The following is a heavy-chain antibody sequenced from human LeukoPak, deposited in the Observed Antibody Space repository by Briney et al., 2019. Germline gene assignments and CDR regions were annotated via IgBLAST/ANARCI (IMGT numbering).Heavy chain of an antibody. V-gene: IGHV6-1*01. Sequence: SQTLSLTCAISGDSVSSNSATWNWIRQSPSRGLEWLGRTYYRSKWYNGYAVSVRSRITINPDTSKNQFSLQLKSVTPDDTAVYYCARECEGCGWPFDYWGQGTLVTVSS. CDR2: TYYRSKWYN. CDR1: GDSVSSNSAT. D-gene: IGHD6-19*01. CDR3: ARECEGCGWPFDY. J-gene: IGHJ4*02.